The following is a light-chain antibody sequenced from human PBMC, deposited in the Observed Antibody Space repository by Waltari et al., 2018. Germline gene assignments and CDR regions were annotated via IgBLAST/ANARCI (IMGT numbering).Light chain of an antibody. CDR3: QSYDSSLSDVV. V-gene: IGLV1-40*01. Sequence: QSVLTQPPSVSGAPGQRVILSCTGSRSHLGAGLPSHWYRQLPGSAPKLLIYDSNNRPSGVPDRFTGSKSGTSASLAISGLQAEDEADYYCQSYDSSLSDVVFGGGTKLTVL. CDR2: DSN. J-gene: IGLJ2*01. CDR1: RSHLGAGLP.